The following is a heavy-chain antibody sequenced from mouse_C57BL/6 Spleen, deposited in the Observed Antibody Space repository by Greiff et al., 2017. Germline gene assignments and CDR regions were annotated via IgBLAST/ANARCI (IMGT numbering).Heavy chain of an antibody. Sequence: QVTLKVCGPGILQPSQTLSLTCSFSGFSLSTFGMGVGWIRQPSGKGLEWLAHIWWDADKYYNPALKRRLTISTDTSKNQVFLKISTVDTADTATYYCARIVGDSSGYVPWFAYWGQGTLVTVSA. CDR3: ARIVGDSSGYVPWFAY. CDR1: GFSLSTFGMG. D-gene: IGHD3-2*02. CDR2: IWWDADK. V-gene: IGHV8-8*01. J-gene: IGHJ3*01.